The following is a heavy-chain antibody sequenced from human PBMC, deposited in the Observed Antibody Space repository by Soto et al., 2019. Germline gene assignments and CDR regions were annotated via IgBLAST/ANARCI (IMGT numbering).Heavy chain of an antibody. CDR2: IYNSGTT. J-gene: IGHJ2*01. V-gene: IGHV4-59*08. CDR3: ARMTTLTLYYYFDL. CDR1: GVSISGYH. Sequence: QVQLQESGPGLVKPSGTLSLTCVVSGVSISGYHWGWIRQPPGKGLEWVGYIYNSGTTKYNASLESRLTISVDTSKNQFSMRLRSMTAADTAVYYCARMTTLTLYYYFDLWGRGTPVIVSS. D-gene: IGHD4-17*01.